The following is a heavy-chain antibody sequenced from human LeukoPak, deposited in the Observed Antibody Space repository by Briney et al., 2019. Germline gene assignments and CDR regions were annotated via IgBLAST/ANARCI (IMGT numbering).Heavy chain of an antibody. CDR2: VSYDGSNI. CDR1: GFTFSDYA. Sequence: PGRSLRLSCAASGFTFSDYALHWVRLAPGKGLEWVAVVSYDGSNIYYADSVKGRFTISRDNSKNTLYLQMNSLRAEDTAVYYCARDPRAYCSSTSCYAFDYWGQGTLVTVSS. J-gene: IGHJ4*02. D-gene: IGHD2-2*01. CDR3: ARDPRAYCSSTSCYAFDY. V-gene: IGHV3-30*04.